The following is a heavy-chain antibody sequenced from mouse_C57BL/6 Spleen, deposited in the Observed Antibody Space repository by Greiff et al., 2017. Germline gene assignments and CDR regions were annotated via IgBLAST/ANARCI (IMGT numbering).Heavy chain of an antibody. CDR1: GFSLTSYG. CDR2: IWSGGST. D-gene: IGHD2-5*01. CDR3: ARRDGYSNDYYAMDY. Sequence: VQVVESGPGLVQPSQSLSITCTVSGFSLTSYGVHWVRQSPGKGLEWLGVIWSGGSTDYNAAFISRLSISKDNSKSQVFFKMNSLQADDTAIYYCARRDGYSNDYYAMDYWGQGTSVTVSS. V-gene: IGHV2-2*01. J-gene: IGHJ4*01.